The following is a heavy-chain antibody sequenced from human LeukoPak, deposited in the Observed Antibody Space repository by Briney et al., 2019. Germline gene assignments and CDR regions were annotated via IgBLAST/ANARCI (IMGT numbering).Heavy chain of an antibody. CDR1: GFTFSSYW. Sequence: TGGSLRLSCAASGFTFSSYWMTWVRQAPGKGLEWVANIKQDGSEKYYVDSVKGRFTISRDNAKNSLYLQMNSLRAEDTAVYYCARGQLVYYYYMDVWGKGTTVTVSS. V-gene: IGHV3-7*01. D-gene: IGHD6-13*01. CDR3: ARGQLVYYYYMDV. CDR2: IKQDGSEK. J-gene: IGHJ6*03.